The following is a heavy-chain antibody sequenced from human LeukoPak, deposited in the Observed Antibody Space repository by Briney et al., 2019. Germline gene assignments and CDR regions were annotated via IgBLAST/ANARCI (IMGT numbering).Heavy chain of an antibody. CDR2: IYRGGST. CDR1: GFTVSSNY. D-gene: IGHD5-12*01. V-gene: IGHV3-66*01. Sequence: GGSLRLSCTASGFTVSSNYVSWVRQAPGKGLEWVSVIYRGGSTYYADSVKGRFTISRDNSKNTLYFQMNSLRAEDTAVYYCARDPGYSGYDLWGQGTLVTVSS. J-gene: IGHJ4*02. CDR3: ARDPGYSGYDL.